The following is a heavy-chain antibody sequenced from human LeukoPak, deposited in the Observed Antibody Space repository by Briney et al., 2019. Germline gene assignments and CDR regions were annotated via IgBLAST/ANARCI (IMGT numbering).Heavy chain of an antibody. Sequence: SETLSLTCIVSGGSLNNYYWNWVRQPAGKGLEWIGRIFSSGRTIYNPSLRTRVTMSVDTSKNQFSLKLTSVTAADTAEYHCARGHYWNYGWGQGTLVTVSS. J-gene: IGHJ4*02. CDR2: IFSSGRT. CDR1: GGSLNNYY. V-gene: IGHV4-4*07. D-gene: IGHD1-7*01. CDR3: ARGHYWNYG.